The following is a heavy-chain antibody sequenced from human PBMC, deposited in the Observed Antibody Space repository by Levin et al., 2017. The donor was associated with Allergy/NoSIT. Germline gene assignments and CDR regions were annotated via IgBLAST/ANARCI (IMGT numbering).Heavy chain of an antibody. Sequence: ASGPTLVKPTQTLTLTCTFSGFSLSTNGMCVSWVRPPPGKALEWLALIDWEDDQYYITSLKTRLTISKDTSKNQVVLTMTDMDPVDTATYYCARSSSPLSFDYWGQGSLVTVSS. CDR1: GFSLSTNGMC. V-gene: IGHV2-70*20. J-gene: IGHJ4*02. CDR3: ARSSSPLSFDY. CDR2: IDWEDDQ.